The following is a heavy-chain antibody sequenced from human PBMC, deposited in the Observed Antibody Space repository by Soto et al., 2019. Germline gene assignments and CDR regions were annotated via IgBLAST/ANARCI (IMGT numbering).Heavy chain of an antibody. CDR1: GGSISSYY. CDR2: IYYSGST. D-gene: IGHD2-15*01. Sequence: VQLQESGPGLVKPSETLSLTCTVSGGSISSYYWSWIRQPPGKGLEWIGYIYYSGSTNYNPSLKSRVTVSVDTSKNQFSLKLSSVTAADTAVYYCARGPGGNALFFDYWGQGALVTVSS. J-gene: IGHJ4*02. V-gene: IGHV4-59*01. CDR3: ARGPGGNALFFDY.